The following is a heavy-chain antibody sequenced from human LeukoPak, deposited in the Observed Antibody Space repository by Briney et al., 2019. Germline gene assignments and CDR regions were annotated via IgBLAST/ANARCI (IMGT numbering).Heavy chain of an antibody. Sequence: PSETLSLTCAVYSGSFSGYYWSWIRQPPGKGLEWIGEINHSGSTNYNPSLKSRVTISVDTSKNQFSLKLSSVTAADTAVYYCARGRRDGYNYRRHFQHWGQGTLVTVSS. J-gene: IGHJ1*01. CDR1: SGSFSGYY. CDR3: ARGRRDGYNYRRHFQH. V-gene: IGHV4-34*01. CDR2: INHSGST. D-gene: IGHD5-24*01.